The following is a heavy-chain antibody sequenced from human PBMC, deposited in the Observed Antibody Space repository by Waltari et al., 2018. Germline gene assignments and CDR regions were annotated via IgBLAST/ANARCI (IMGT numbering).Heavy chain of an antibody. Sequence: EVQLVESGGGLVKPGGSLRLSCGASGFTFTKAWMHWVRQVPGKGLEWIGRIRTKTEDGTIDYGASAKGRFTISRDDSKNTLYLQMNSLKIEDTAVYFCTTDLSDSRERQYYFDYWGQGTLVTVSS. D-gene: IGHD3-16*01. CDR1: GFTFTKAW. V-gene: IGHV3-15*01. J-gene: IGHJ4*02. CDR3: TTDLSDSRERQYYFDY. CDR2: IRTKTEDGTI.